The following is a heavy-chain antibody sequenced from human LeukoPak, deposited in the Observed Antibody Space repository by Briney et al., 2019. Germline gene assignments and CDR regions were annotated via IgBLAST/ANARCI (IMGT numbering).Heavy chain of an antibody. CDR2: ISAGSDYI. V-gene: IGHV3-21*05. CDR3: ARGAAMVSYFDY. Sequence: GGSLRLSCAASGFSFTGYTMTWVRQAPGKGLQWISYISAGSDYIFYADSVRGRFTISRDNSKNTLYLQMNSLRAEDTAVYYCARGAAMVSYFDYWGQGTLVTVSS. D-gene: IGHD5-18*01. J-gene: IGHJ4*02. CDR1: GFSFTGYT.